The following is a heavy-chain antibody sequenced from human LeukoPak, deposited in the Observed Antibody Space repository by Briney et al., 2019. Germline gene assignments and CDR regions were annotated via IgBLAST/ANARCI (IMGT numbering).Heavy chain of an antibody. D-gene: IGHD3-16*01. CDR3: ARDTSYGMDV. Sequence: GGSLRLSCAASGFAFRTYWMHWVRQAPGKGLVWVSRINGDGSSTNYADSVRGRFTISRDNAKNTVFLQMNSLRVEDTAEYYCARDTSYGMDVWGQGTTVTVCS. V-gene: IGHV3-74*01. J-gene: IGHJ6*02. CDR2: INGDGSST. CDR1: GFAFRTYW.